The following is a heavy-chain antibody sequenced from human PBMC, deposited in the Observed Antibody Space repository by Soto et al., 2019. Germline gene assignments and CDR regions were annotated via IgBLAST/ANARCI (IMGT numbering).Heavy chain of an antibody. CDR3: ARGVGNSRGTSFDS. CDR2: IHYTGST. D-gene: IGHD3-22*01. Sequence: SETLSLTCTVYGDSVSGGSHYWGWIRQPPGKGLEWIAYIHYTGSTTYSPSLRSRITMSVDTSTKQFSLKLTSVTAADTAVYYCARGVGNSRGTSFDSWGQGALVTVSS. V-gene: IGHV4-61*01. CDR1: GDSVSGGSHY. J-gene: IGHJ4*02.